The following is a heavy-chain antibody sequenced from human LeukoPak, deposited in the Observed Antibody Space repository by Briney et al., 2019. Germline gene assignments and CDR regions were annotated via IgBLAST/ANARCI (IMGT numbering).Heavy chain of an antibody. CDR3: ATLWGGWVPDY. CDR2: ISGYNGNT. D-gene: IGHD3-16*01. Sequence: ASVKVSCKASGYTFSSYGISWVRQAPGQGLEWMGWISGYNGNTHYAHNLQGRVTMTTDTSTSTAYMELRSLRSDDTAVYYCATLWGGWVPDYWGQGNLVTVSS. CDR1: GYTFSSYG. J-gene: IGHJ4*02. V-gene: IGHV1-18*01.